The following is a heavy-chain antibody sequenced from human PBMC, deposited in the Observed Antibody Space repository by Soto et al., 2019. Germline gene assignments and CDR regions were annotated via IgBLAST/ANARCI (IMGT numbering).Heavy chain of an antibody. J-gene: IGHJ6*02. CDR1: GFTFSDYF. CDR3: ARDPFWSGFHGMDV. CDR2: FSSSGSTI. V-gene: IGHV3-11*01. Sequence: QVQLVESGGGLVKPGGSLRLSCAASGFTFSDYFLSWIRQAPGKGLEWVSYFSSSGSTIYYADSVKGRFTISRDNTKNSLYLQMSSLRAEDTAVYYCARDPFWSGFHGMDVWGQGTTVTVSS. D-gene: IGHD3-3*01.